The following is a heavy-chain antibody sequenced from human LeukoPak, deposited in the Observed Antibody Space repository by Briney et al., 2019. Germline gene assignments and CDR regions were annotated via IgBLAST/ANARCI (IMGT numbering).Heavy chain of an antibody. V-gene: IGHV3-30*18. D-gene: IGHD1-20*01. CDR1: GFTFSSYG. CDR2: ISYDGSNK. Sequence: GRSLRLSCAASGFTFSSYGMHWVRQAPGKGLEWVAVISYDGSNKYYADSVKGRFTISRDNSKNTLYLQMNSLRAEDTAVYYCAKDNWNDYYYFDYWGQGTLVTVSS. CDR3: AKDNWNDYYYFDY. J-gene: IGHJ4*02.